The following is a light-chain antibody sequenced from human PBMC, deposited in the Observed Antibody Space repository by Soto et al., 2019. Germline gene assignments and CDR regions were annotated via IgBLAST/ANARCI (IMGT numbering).Light chain of an antibody. CDR3: SSYTNRRTII. CDR1: SSDVGGYNY. CDR2: DVT. V-gene: IGLV2-14*01. J-gene: IGLJ2*01. Sequence: QSVLTQPASVSGSPGQSITISCTGTSSDVGGYNYVSWYQQHPGKAPKLMVYDVTKRPSGVSYRFSGPKSGNTASLTISGLQAEDEADYYCSSYTNRRTIIFGGGTKVTVL.